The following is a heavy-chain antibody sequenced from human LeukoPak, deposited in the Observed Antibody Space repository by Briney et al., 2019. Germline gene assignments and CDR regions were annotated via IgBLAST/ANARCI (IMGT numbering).Heavy chain of an antibody. J-gene: IGHJ4*02. Sequence: SETLSLTCTVSGGSISSGGYYWSWIRQPPGKGLEWIGEINHSGSTNYNPSLKSRVTISVDTSKNQFSLKLSSVTAADTAVYYCARGPNDSSGYYYLDYWGQGTLVAVSS. D-gene: IGHD3-22*01. V-gene: IGHV4-39*07. CDR1: GGSISSGGYY. CDR2: INHSGST. CDR3: ARGPNDSSGYYYLDY.